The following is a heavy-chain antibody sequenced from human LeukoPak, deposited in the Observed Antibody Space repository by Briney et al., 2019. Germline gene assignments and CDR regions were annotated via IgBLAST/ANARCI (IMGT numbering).Heavy chain of an antibody. CDR1: GGSFSGYY. J-gene: IGHJ5*02. V-gene: IGHV4-34*01. Sequence: SETLSLTCAAYGGSFSGYYWSWIRQPPGKGLEWIGEINHSGSTNYNPSLKSRVTISVDTSKNQFSLKLSSVTAADTAVYYCARGPVYRPSSGWYGFDPWGQGTLVTVSS. D-gene: IGHD6-19*01. CDR3: ARGPVYRPSSGWYGFDP. CDR2: INHSGST.